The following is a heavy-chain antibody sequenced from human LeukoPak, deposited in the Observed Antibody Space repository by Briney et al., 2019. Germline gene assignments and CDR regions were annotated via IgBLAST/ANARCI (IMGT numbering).Heavy chain of an antibody. CDR1: GYTFTGYY. J-gene: IGHJ4*02. CDR3: ARVQSSITGTTWVFDY. V-gene: IGHV1-2*02. Sequence: ASVKVSCKASGYTFTGYYMHWVRQAPGQGLEWMGWINPNSGGTNYAQKFQGRVTMTRDTSISTAYMELSRLRSDDTVVYYCARVQSSITGTTWVFDYWGQGTLVTVSS. D-gene: IGHD1-7*01. CDR2: INPNSGGT.